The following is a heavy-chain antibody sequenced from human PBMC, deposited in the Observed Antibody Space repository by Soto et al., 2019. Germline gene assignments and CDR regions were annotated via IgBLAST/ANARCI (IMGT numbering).Heavy chain of an antibody. Sequence: QVQLVESGGGVVQPGRSLRLSCEASGFTFSSDGMHWVRQAPGKGLEWVALISFEGSDKYYADSVEGRFTISRDNSKNTMYLQMNSLRAEDTAVYYCAKVASGSRYMDVWGKGTTVTVSS. V-gene: IGHV3-30*18. CDR3: AKVASGSRYMDV. CDR2: ISFEGSDK. J-gene: IGHJ6*03. CDR1: GFTFSSDG. D-gene: IGHD3-10*01.